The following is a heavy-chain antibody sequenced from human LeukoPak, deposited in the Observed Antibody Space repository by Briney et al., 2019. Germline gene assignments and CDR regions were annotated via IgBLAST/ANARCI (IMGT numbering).Heavy chain of an antibody. V-gene: IGHV1-18*01. CDR1: GYTFTSYG. CDR2: ISAYNGNT. J-gene: IGHJ4*02. Sequence: GASVKVSCKASGYTFTSYGISWVRQAPGQGLEWMGWISAYNGNTNYAQKLQGRVTMTTDTSTSTAYMELRSLRSDDTAVYYCARTTSLYCSSTSCYSFSDYWGQGTLVTVSS. CDR3: ARTTSLYCSSTSCYSFSDY. D-gene: IGHD2-2*02.